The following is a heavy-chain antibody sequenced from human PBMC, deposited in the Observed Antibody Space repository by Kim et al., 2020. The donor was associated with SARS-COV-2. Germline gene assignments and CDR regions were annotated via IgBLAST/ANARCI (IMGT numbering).Heavy chain of an antibody. V-gene: IGHV2-5*02. Sequence: SGPTLVKPTQTLTLTCTFSGFSLSTSGVGVGWIRQPPGKALEWLALIYWDDDKRYSPSLKSRLTITKDTSKNQVVLTMTNMDPVDTATYYCAQRQLVNSSSWTKFNTAFDIWGQGTMVTVSS. CDR3: AQRQLVNSSSWTKFNTAFDI. J-gene: IGHJ3*02. CDR1: GFSLSTSGVG. D-gene: IGHD6-13*01. CDR2: IYWDDDK.